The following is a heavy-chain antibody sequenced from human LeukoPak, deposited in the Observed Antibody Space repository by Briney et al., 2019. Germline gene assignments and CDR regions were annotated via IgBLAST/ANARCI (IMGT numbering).Heavy chain of an antibody. J-gene: IGHJ6*03. Sequence: SVKVSCKASVGTFSSYAISWVRQAPGQGLEWMGGIIPIFGTANYAQKFQGRVTITTDESTSTDYMELSSLRSEDTAVEYSASFGDYGEVGYYYYMDVWGKGTTVTVSS. CDR1: VGTFSSYA. V-gene: IGHV1-69*05. D-gene: IGHD4-17*01. CDR3: ASFGDYGEVGYYYYMDV. CDR2: IIPIFGTA.